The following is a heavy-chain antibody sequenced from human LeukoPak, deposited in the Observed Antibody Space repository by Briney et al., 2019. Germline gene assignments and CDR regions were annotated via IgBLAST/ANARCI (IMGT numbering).Heavy chain of an antibody. Sequence: GGSLRLSCVASGFTFSSYSMNWVRQAPGKGLEWVSYISSSSDTIYYADSVRGRLTISRDNAKNSLYLQMNSLRAEDTAVYYCAREAEDIAVVPAAIQTDYYYYYMDVWGKGTTVTVSS. CDR1: GFTFSSYS. D-gene: IGHD2-2*01. CDR2: ISSSSDTI. V-gene: IGHV3-48*04. CDR3: AREAEDIAVVPAAIQTDYYYYYMDV. J-gene: IGHJ6*03.